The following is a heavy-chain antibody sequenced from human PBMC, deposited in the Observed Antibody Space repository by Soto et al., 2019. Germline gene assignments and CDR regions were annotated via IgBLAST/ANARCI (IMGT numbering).Heavy chain of an antibody. CDR3: AKGSSGWYERFDY. Sequence: EVQLLESGGGLVQPGGSLRLSCAASGFTFSSYVMSWVRQAPGKGLEWVSAISGSGGSTYYADSVKGRFTISRDNSKNTLYLQMNSLRAEDTPVYYCAKGSSGWYERFDYWGQGTLVTVSS. CDR1: GFTFSSYV. CDR2: ISGSGGST. D-gene: IGHD6-19*01. V-gene: IGHV3-23*01. J-gene: IGHJ4*02.